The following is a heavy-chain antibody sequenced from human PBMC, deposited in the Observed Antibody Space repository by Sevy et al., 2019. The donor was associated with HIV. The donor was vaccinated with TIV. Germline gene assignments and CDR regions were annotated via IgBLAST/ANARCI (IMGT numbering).Heavy chain of an antibody. CDR3: ARGVLTPDIGPYLDWSGGNWFDP. CDR1: GYTFTNYH. J-gene: IGHJ5*02. Sequence: ASVKVSCKASGYTFTNYHIHWVRQATGQGLEWMGWMNPNSGNTAYAQKFEGRVTITRNTSISTAYMELSSLKSDDTAVYYCARGVLTPDIGPYLDWSGGNWFDPWGQGTLVTVSS. D-gene: IGHD3-9*01. CDR2: MNPNSGNT. V-gene: IGHV1-8*03.